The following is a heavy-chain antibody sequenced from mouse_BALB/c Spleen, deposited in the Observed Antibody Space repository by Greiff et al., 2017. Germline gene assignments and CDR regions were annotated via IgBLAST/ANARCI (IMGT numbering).Heavy chain of an antibody. CDR2: ISSGGSYT. V-gene: IGHV5-9-4*01. CDR1: GFTFSSYA. J-gene: IGHJ3*01. CDR3: ARDGNGFAY. Sequence: EVQRVESGGGLVKPGGSLKLSCAASGFTFSSYAMSWVRQSPEKRLEWVAEISSGGSYTYYPDTVTGRFTISRDNAKNTLYLEMSSLRSEDTAMYYCARDGNGFAYWGQGTLVTVSA. D-gene: IGHD2-1*01.